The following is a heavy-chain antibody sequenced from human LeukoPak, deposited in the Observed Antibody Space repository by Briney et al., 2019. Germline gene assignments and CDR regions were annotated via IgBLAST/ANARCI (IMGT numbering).Heavy chain of an antibody. J-gene: IGHJ3*02. V-gene: IGHV3-7*01. D-gene: IGHD4-23*01. CDR2: VKTDGSEK. CDR1: GFTFSNYW. Sequence: GGSLRLSCEGSGFTFSNYWMSWVRQAPGKGLEWVANVKTDGSEKYYVDSVKGRFTISRDNAKNSLYLQMNSLRAEDTAVYYCARAGGNSHDAFDIWGQGTMVTVSS. CDR3: ARAGGNSHDAFDI.